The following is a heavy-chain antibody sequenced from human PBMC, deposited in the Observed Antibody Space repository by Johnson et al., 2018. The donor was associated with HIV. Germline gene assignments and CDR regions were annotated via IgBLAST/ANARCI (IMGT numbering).Heavy chain of an antibody. CDR3: ARDGDDAFDI. J-gene: IGHJ3*02. V-gene: IGHV3-7*01. Sequence: VQLVESRGVLVQPGGSLRLSCAASGFTVSSNEMSWVRQAPGKGLEWVANIKHDGSEKYYVDSVKGRFTISRDNAKNSLYLQMNSLRAEDTAVYYCARDGDDAFDIWGQGTMVTVSS. D-gene: IGHD7-27*01. CDR1: GFTVSSNE. CDR2: IKHDGSEK.